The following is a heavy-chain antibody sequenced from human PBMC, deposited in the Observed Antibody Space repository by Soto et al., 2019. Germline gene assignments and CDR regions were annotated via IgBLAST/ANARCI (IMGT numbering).Heavy chain of an antibody. J-gene: IGHJ4*02. CDR2: IFPDDSDT. CDR3: FRGGVTSRTFDY. CDR1: GYIIKNYW. V-gene: IGHV5-51*01. D-gene: IGHD3-16*01. Sequence: PGESLNISCKASGYIIKNYWIGRVRQMPGQGLEWMGIIFPDDSDTRYSPSFQGHVTISVDKSISTAYVQWSSLKASDSAIYYCFRGGVTSRTFDYWGQGTLVTVSS.